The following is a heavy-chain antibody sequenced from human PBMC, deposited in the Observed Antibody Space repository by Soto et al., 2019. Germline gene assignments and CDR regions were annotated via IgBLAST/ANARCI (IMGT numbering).Heavy chain of an antibody. V-gene: IGHV3-23*01. CDR1: GFSFSDYA. Sequence: EVLLLESGGALVQPVGSLTLSCAASGFSFSDYAMSWVRQAPGKGLEWVSSISRTGDSAYYADSVKGRFAISRDRSKNRLSLQMNSLRVEDTAVYYCAKGPDGSGYYHNWFDSWGQGTLITVSS. CDR3: AKGPDGSGYYHNWFDS. J-gene: IGHJ5*01. CDR2: ISRTGDSA. D-gene: IGHD3-22*01.